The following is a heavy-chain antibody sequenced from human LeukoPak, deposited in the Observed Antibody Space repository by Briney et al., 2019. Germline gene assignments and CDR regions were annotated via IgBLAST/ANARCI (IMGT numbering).Heavy chain of an antibody. Sequence: SETLSLTCTVPGGSISSYYWSWIRQPPGKGLEWIGYIYYSGSTIYNPSLKSRVTISVDTSKNQFSLKLSSVTAADTAVYYCARRRRYSSGLRLNWFDPWGQGTLVTVSS. CDR2: IYYSGST. CDR3: ARRRRYSSGLRLNWFDP. V-gene: IGHV4-59*12. J-gene: IGHJ5*02. CDR1: GGSISSYY. D-gene: IGHD6-19*01.